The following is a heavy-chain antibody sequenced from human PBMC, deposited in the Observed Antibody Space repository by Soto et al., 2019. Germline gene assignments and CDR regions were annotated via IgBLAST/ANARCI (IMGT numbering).Heavy chain of an antibody. V-gene: IGHV3-23*01. CDR1: GFTFSSYA. CDR2: IGGSGGT. Sequence: EVQLLESGGGLVQPGGSLRLSCAASGFTFSSYAMSWVRLAPGKGLEWFSSIGGSGGTSYADSVKGRFTISRDNSKNMLYLRLNSLRAEDTAMYYCAKGQGWSYYYDSWGQGTLVTVSS. CDR3: AKGQGWSYYYDS. D-gene: IGHD2-15*01. J-gene: IGHJ4*02.